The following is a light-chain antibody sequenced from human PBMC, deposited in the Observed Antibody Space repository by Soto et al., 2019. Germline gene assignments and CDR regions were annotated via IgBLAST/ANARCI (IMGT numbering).Light chain of an antibody. CDR1: QSVNAN. CDR2: GAS. V-gene: IGKV3-15*01. Sequence: EVVMTQSPATLSVSPGERATLSCRASQSVNANFAWYQQKPGQALRLLIHGASNRATGIPARFSGSGFGTEFILAISGLQAEDFAVYYCHQSNPWLWTFGQGAKLEI. CDR3: HQSNPWLWT. J-gene: IGKJ1*01.